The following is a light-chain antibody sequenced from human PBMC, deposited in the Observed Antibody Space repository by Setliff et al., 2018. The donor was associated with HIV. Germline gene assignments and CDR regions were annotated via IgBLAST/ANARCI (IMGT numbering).Light chain of an antibody. J-gene: IGLJ3*02. Sequence: QSALTQPPSVSGAPGQGVTISCTGSSSNIGTGYDVHWYQQLPGRAPKLLIYGNTNRPSGVPDRFSGSKSGTSASLAITGLQAEDEADYYCQCYDTTLCAWVFGGGTQLTVL. CDR2: GNT. CDR3: QCYDTTLCAWV. CDR1: SSNIGTGYD. V-gene: IGLV1-40*01.